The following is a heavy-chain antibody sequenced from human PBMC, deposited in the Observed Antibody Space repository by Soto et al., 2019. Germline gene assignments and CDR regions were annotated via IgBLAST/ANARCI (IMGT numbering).Heavy chain of an antibody. CDR2: ISAYNGNT. Sequence: GASVKVSCKASGYTFTSYGIIWVRQAPGQGLEWMGWISAYNGNTNYAQKNQGRVTITTDTSTSTTNMELGSLRSNDTAVYYCARDGYSYGRKLDFWGQGTLVTVSS. D-gene: IGHD5-18*01. CDR1: GYTFTSYG. CDR3: ARDGYSYGRKLDF. J-gene: IGHJ4*02. V-gene: IGHV1-18*01.